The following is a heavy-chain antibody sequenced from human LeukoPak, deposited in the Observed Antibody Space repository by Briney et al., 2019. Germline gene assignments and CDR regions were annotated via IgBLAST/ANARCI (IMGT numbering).Heavy chain of an antibody. CDR2: IHYSGNT. V-gene: IGHV4-59*08. Sequence: SETLSLTCTVSGGSISSYYWIWIRQSPGKGLEWVGYIHYSGNTNYNPSFKSRVTISLDTSRKQLSLKLRFVTAADTAVYYCVDGGDGMATILAEYWGQGTLVTVSS. CDR1: GGSISSYY. CDR3: VDGGDGMATILAEY. D-gene: IGHD5-24*01. J-gene: IGHJ4*02.